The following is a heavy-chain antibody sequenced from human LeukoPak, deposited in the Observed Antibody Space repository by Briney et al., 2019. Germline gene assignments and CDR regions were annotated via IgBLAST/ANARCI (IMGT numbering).Heavy chain of an antibody. CDR3: ARSSESGSHVAAFDI. J-gene: IGHJ3*02. D-gene: IGHD1-26*01. V-gene: IGHV1-18*01. Sequence: GASVKVSCKASGYTFTSYGISWVRQAPGQGLEWMGWISAYNGNTNYAQKLQGRVTMTTDTSTSTAYMELRSLRSDDTAVYYCARSSESGSHVAAFDIWGQGTMVAVSS. CDR1: GYTFTSYG. CDR2: ISAYNGNT.